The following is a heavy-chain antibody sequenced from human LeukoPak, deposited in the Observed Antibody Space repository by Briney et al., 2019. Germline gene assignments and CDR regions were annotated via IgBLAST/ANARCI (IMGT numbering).Heavy chain of an antibody. CDR3: ARDRYYDSSGYRDY. CDR2: ISAYNGNT. CDR1: GYTFTSYG. V-gene: IGHV1-18*01. D-gene: IGHD3-22*01. Sequence: ASVKVSCKASGYTFTSYGISWVRQAPGQGLEWMGWISAYNGNTNYAQKLQGRVTITTDTSTSTAYMELRSLRSDDTAVYYCARDRYYDSSGYRDYWGQGTLVTVSS. J-gene: IGHJ4*02.